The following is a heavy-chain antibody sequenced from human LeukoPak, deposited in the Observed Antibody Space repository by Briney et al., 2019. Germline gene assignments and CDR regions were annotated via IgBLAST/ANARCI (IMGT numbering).Heavy chain of an antibody. CDR2: IKQDGSEK. D-gene: IGHD3-3*01. CDR1: GFTFSSYW. Sequence: GGSLRLSCAASGFTFSSYWMSWVRQAPGKGLEWVAHIKQDGSEKYYVDSVKGRFTISRDNAKNSLYLQMNSLRAEDTAVYYCAKGSYDFWSGYARYFDYWGQGTLVTVSS. V-gene: IGHV3-7*01. J-gene: IGHJ4*02. CDR3: AKGSYDFWSGYARYFDY.